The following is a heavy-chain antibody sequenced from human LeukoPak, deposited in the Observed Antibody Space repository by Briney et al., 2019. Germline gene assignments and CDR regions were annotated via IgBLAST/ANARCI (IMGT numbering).Heavy chain of an antibody. CDR1: GGSISSGGYY. V-gene: IGHV4-31*03. CDR3: ARGEHYYDSSARSEYYFDY. D-gene: IGHD3-22*01. J-gene: IGHJ4*02. Sequence: SETLSLTCTVSGGSISSGGYYWSWNRQHPGKGLEWIGYIYYSGNTYYNPSLKSRVIISVDTSKNQFSLKLTSVTAADTAVYYCARGEHYYDSSARSEYYFDYWGQGTLVTVSS. CDR2: IYYSGNT.